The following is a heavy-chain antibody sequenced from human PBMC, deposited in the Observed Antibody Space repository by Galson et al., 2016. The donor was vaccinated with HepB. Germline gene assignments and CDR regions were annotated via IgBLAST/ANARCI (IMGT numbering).Heavy chain of an antibody. CDR1: GYTFTTSG. V-gene: IGHV1-18*01. D-gene: IGHD2/OR15-2a*01. Sequence: SVKVSCKASGYTFTTSGISWVRQAPGQGLEWMGWISTYSGNTTYAQKCQGGLTLTTDSSTTTAYMELRSLRFDDTALYYCARDVQYRFDSWGQGTLVTVSS. CDR2: ISTYSGNT. CDR3: ARDVQYRFDS. J-gene: IGHJ4*02.